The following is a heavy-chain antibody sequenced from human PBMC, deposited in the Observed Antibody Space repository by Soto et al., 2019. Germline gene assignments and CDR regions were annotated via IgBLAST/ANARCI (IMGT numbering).Heavy chain of an antibody. CDR3: ARDIYGGNCCDAFDI. J-gene: IGHJ3*02. Sequence: QAQLVQSGAEVKKPGASVNISCKASGYTFTNYGFIWVRQAPGHGLEWVGWISPYNGKTEYAQNLQGRVTRTRDQPTSTAYMELRSLRSDDTAVYYCARDIYGGNCCDAFDIWGQGTMVTVSS. D-gene: IGHD2-15*01. V-gene: IGHV1-18*01. CDR2: ISPYNGKT. CDR1: GYTFTNYG.